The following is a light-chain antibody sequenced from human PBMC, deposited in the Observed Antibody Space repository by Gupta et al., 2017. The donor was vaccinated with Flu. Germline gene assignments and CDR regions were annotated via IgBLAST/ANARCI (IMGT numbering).Light chain of an antibody. V-gene: IGKV3-11*01. CDR3: QQRCIWPRT. CDR2: DTS. J-gene: IGKJ1*01. Sequence: SCRASQSLNSCLVRNQQSPGQAPRLLIYDTSNSASGTPARFSRSGSGADFTLTINSLEPEDFAVYYCQQRCIWPRTFRPGAKLEI. CDR1: QSLNSC.